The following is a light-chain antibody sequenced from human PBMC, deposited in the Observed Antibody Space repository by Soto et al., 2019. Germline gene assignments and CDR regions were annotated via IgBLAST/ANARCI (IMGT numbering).Light chain of an antibody. J-gene: IGKJ1*01. CDR1: RSLVFSDGNTY. CDR3: MPSIGWPTWT. CDR2: NVS. V-gene: IGKV2-30*01. Sequence: VLTQSPLSVSVTVGQPASISCRSSRSLVFSDGNTYLHWFQQRPGQSPRRLIENVSNRDPGVPDRFAGSGSGTDFTLEISRVQAEDVGMYYCMPSIGWPTWTFGQGTKVEIK.